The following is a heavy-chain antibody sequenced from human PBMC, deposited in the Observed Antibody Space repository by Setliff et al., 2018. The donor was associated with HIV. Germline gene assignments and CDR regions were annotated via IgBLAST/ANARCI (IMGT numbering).Heavy chain of an antibody. J-gene: IGHJ4*02. V-gene: IGHV4-4*02. Sequence: PSETLSLTCAVSGGSISSGNWWSWVRQPPGKRLEWIGEIYHSGITNYNPSLKSRVTISVDKSKNQFSLKLSSVTAADTAVYYCASTTYYYDSSGYNSWPLFDYWGQGTLVTVS. CDR2: IYHSGIT. CDR1: GGSISSGNW. D-gene: IGHD3-22*01. CDR3: ASTTYYYDSSGYNSWPLFDY.